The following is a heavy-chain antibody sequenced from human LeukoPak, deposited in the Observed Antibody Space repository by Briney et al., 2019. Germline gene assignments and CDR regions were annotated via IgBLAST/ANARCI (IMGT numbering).Heavy chain of an antibody. CDR2: ISGSGGST. CDR1: GFTYGNYA. Sequence: PGGSLRLSCAASGFTYGNYAMSWVRQAPGKGLEWVSGISGSGGSTYYADSVEGRFTISRDNSKNTLYLQMNGLRAEDTAVYYCAKGATSVGRNFDYWGQGMLVTVSS. D-gene: IGHD1-26*01. V-gene: IGHV3-23*01. CDR3: AKGATSVGRNFDY. J-gene: IGHJ4*02.